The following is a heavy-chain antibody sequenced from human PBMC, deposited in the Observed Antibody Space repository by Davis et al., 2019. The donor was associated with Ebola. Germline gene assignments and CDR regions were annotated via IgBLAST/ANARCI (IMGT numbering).Heavy chain of an antibody. CDR1: GFTFSSYA. V-gene: IGHV3-23*01. CDR2: ISGSGGFT. CDR3: ARGADGEASQYRAYDY. Sequence: GESLKISCAASGFTFSSYAMNWVRQAPGKGLEWVSAISGSGGFTYYADSVKGRFTISRDNSKNTLYVQMNSLRADDTAVYYCARGADGEASQYRAYDYWGQGTLVTVSS. D-gene: IGHD3-10*01. J-gene: IGHJ4*02.